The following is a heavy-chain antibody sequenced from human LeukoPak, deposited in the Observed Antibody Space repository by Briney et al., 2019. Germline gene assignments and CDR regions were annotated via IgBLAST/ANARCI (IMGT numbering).Heavy chain of an antibody. V-gene: IGHV1-69*13. CDR1: GGTFSSYA. CDR2: IIPIFGTA. J-gene: IGHJ4*02. CDR3: ARDRQYSSGWYYFDY. Sequence: SVKVSCKASGGTFSSYAISWVRQAPGQGLEWMGGIIPIFGTANYAQKFQGRVTITADESTSTAYMELSSLRSEDTAVYYCARDRQYSSGWYYFDYWGRGTLVTVSS. D-gene: IGHD6-19*01.